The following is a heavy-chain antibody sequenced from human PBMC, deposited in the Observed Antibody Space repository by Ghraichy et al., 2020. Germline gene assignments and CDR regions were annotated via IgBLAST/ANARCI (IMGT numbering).Heavy chain of an antibody. V-gene: IGHV4-59*08. CDR1: GGSIRSHF. Sequence: SQTLSLTCTFSGGSIRSHFWSWIRQSPGKGLEWIGYIYYNGNANYHPSLKSRVTISVDTNKNQFSLSLTSVTAADTAIYYCARRGRGYSLYYYGLDVWGQGTTVTVSS. CDR3: ARRGRGYSLYYYGLDV. D-gene: IGHD5-18*01. J-gene: IGHJ6*02. CDR2: IYYNGNA.